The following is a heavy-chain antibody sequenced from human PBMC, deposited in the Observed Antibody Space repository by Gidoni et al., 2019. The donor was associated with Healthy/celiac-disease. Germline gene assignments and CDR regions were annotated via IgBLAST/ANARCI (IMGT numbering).Heavy chain of an antibody. CDR2: LYPGDSDP. V-gene: IGHV5-51*01. CDR1: GYSFTSYW. J-gene: IGHJ2*01. CDR3: GIYGSGSYYSHWYFDL. D-gene: IGHD3-10*01. Sequence: EVQLVQSGAEVKKPGESLKISCKGSGYSFTSYWIGWVRQMPGKGLEWMGILYPGDSDPRYSPSFQGQVTSSADKSISTAYLQWSSLKASDTAMYYCGIYGSGSYYSHWYFDLWGRGTLVTVSS.